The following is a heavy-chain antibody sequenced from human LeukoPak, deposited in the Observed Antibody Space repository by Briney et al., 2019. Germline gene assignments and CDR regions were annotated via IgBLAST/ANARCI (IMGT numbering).Heavy chain of an antibody. J-gene: IGHJ4*02. D-gene: IGHD2-15*01. CDR2: ISNDGSSR. V-gene: IGHV3-30*03. Sequence: PGGSLRLSCEASEFTFSNYGMHWVRQAPGKGLEWLAVISNDGSSRQYRDSVKGRFTVSRDNSKNTLYLQMNSLRAEDTAVYYCVSGICGGSCYILDYWGQGTLVTVSS. CDR1: EFTFSNYG. CDR3: VSGICGGSCYILDY.